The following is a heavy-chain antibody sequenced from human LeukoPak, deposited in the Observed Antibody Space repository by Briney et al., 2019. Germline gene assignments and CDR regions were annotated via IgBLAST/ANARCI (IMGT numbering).Heavy chain of an antibody. CDR3: ARSNGFGMDV. Sequence: GGSLRLSCAASGFTFSFNSMHWVRQGPGKGLVWVSRIKRDGSGATYADSVKGRVTISRDSAKNTLYLQMNSLRAEDTAVYYCARSNGFGMDVWGQGTTVTVSS. J-gene: IGHJ6*01. D-gene: IGHD2-8*01. CDR2: IKRDGSGA. V-gene: IGHV3-74*01. CDR1: GFTFSFNS.